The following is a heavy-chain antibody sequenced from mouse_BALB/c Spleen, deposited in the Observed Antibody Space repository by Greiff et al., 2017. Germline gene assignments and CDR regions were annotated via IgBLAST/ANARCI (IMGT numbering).Heavy chain of an antibody. CDR3: ARSNYGYGFAY. J-gene: IGHJ3*01. CDR2: ISSGSSTI. Sequence: EVKLVESGGGLVQPGGSRKLSCAASGFTFSSFGMHWVRQAPEKGLEWVAYISSGSSTIYYADTVKGRFTISRDNPKNTLFLQMTSLRSEDTAMYYCARSNYGYGFAYWGQGTLVNVSA. D-gene: IGHD1-2*01. V-gene: IGHV5-17*02. CDR1: GFTFSSFG.